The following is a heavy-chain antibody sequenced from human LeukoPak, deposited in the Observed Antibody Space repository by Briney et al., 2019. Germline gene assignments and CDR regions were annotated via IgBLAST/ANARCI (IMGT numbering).Heavy chain of an antibody. CDR2: ISAYNGNT. CDR1: GYTFTGYY. CDR3: ARCFRIGRAYSGSYGY. J-gene: IGHJ4*02. Sequence: ASVKVSCKASGYTFTGYYMHWVRQAPGQGLEWMGWISAYNGNTNYAQKLQGRVTMTTDTSTSTAYMELRSLRSDDTAVYYCARCFRIGRAYSGSYGYWGQGTLVTVAS. D-gene: IGHD1-26*01. V-gene: IGHV1-18*04.